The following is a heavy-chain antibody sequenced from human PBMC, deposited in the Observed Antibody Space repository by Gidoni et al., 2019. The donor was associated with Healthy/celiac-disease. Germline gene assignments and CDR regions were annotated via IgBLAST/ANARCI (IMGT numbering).Heavy chain of an antibody. D-gene: IGHD3-10*01. CDR2: ISYDGSNK. Sequence: QVQLVESGGGVVQPGRSLRLSCAASGFTFSSYAMHWVSQAPGKGLEWVAVISYDGSNKYYADSVKGRFTISRDNSKNTLYLQMNSLRAEDTAVYYCARGRAGGFDYWGQGTLVTVSS. CDR1: GFTFSSYA. J-gene: IGHJ4*02. CDR3: ARGRAGGFDY. V-gene: IGHV3-30*04.